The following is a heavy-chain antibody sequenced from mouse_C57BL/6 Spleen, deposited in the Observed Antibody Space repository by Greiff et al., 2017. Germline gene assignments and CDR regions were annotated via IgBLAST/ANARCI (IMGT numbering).Heavy chain of an antibody. D-gene: IGHD1-1*01. Sequence: EVQLVESGEGLVKPGGSLKLSCAASGFTFSSYAMSWVRQTPEKRLEWVAYISSGGDYIYYADTVKGRFTISRDNARNTLYLQMSSLKSEDTAMYYCTRDGETTTVVATGAMDYWGQGTSVTVSS. J-gene: IGHJ4*01. CDR3: TRDGETTTVVATGAMDY. CDR2: ISSGGDYI. V-gene: IGHV5-9-1*02. CDR1: GFTFSSYA.